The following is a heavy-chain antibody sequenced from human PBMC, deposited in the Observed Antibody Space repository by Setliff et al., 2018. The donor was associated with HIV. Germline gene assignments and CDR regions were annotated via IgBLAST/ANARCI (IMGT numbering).Heavy chain of an antibody. D-gene: IGHD2-2*01. Sequence: SETLSLTCTVSGGSISSSSYYWGWVRQPPGKGLEWIGTIYYSGSAYYNPSLRSRVTISVDTSRNQFSLRLSSVTAADTAFYYCARHNPASVPASSPDYWGQGTLVTVSS. CDR2: IYYSGSA. CDR1: GGSISSSSYY. CDR3: ARHNPASVPASSPDY. V-gene: IGHV4-39*01. J-gene: IGHJ4*02.